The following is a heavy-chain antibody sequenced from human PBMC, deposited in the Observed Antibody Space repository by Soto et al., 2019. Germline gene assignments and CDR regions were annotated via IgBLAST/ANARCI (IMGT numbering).Heavy chain of an antibody. CDR1: GGSFSGYY. CDR3: ARGRVTSVGPERFFDY. CDR2: INHSGST. D-gene: IGHD2-21*02. Sequence: SETLSLTCAVYGGSFSGYYWSWIRQPPGKGLEWIGEINHSGSTNYNPSLRSRVTMSIDTSKDQFSLKVKSVTAADAAVYYCARGRVTSVGPERFFDYWGQGARVTVSS. V-gene: IGHV4-34*01. J-gene: IGHJ4*02.